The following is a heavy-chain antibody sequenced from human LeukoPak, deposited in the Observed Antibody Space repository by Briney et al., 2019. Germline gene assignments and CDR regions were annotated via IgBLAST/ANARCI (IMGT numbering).Heavy chain of an antibody. V-gene: IGHV4-30-2*01. CDR3: ARAGRVDTPNYGMDV. J-gene: IGHJ6*02. Sequence: SQTLSLTCAVSGGSISSGGYSWSWIRQPPGKGLEWIGYIYHSGSTYYNPSLKSRVTIPVDRSKNQFSLKLSSVTAADTAVYYCARAGRVDTPNYGMDVWGQGTTVTVSS. CDR1: GGSISSGGYS. D-gene: IGHD5-18*01. CDR2: IYHSGST.